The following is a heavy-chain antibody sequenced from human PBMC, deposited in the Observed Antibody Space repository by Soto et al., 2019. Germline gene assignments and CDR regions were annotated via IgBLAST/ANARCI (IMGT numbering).Heavy chain of an antibody. D-gene: IGHD3-16*01. CDR3: AREGGY. CDR2: ILPIFGPA. CDR1: GGAFSNYA. V-gene: IGHV1-69*12. Sequence: QVQLVQSGAEVKKPGSSVKVSCKASGGAFSNYAISWVRQAPGQGLEWMGGILPIFGPANYAQKFQGRVTMTADVSTSTAYVERGSLRSEDAAVYYCAREGGYGGQGTLATVSS. J-gene: IGHJ4*02.